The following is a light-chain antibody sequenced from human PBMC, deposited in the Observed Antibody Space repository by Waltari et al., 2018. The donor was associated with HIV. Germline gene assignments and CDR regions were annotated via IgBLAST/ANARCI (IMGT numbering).Light chain of an antibody. V-gene: IGKV3-20*01. CDR3: QQSET. CDR2: GAY. J-gene: IGKJ1*01. Sequence: EIVLTQSPGTLSLSPGERATLSCRASQSVSSSYLAWYQQKSGQAPRLLIYGAYSRATGIPDRFSGSGYGTEFTLTIARLEPEDFAVYYCQQSETFGQGTRVEIK. CDR1: QSVSSSY.